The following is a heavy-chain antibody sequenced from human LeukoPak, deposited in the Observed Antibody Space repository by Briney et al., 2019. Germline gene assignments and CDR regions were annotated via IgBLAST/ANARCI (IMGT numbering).Heavy chain of an antibody. Sequence: ASVKVSCKASGYTFTGYYMHWVRQAPGQGLEWMGWINPNSGDTNSAQKFQGRVTMTRDTSINTAYMELSRLRSDDTAVYFCTRDWLLRYSQGGFDYWGQGTLVTVSS. V-gene: IGHV1-2*02. CDR2: INPNSGDT. J-gene: IGHJ4*02. D-gene: IGHD3-9*01. CDR3: TRDWLLRYSQGGFDY. CDR1: GYTFTGYY.